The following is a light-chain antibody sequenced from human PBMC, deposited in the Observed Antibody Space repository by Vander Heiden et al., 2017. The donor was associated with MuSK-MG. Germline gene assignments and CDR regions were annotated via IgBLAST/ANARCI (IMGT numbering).Light chain of an antibody. J-gene: IGKJ1*01. CDR3: QQDNNWPRT. V-gene: IGKV3-15*01. CDR1: QSVSSN. Sequence: ILMTPAPAALSVSPGERATLPCRASQSVSSNLAWYQHKPGQAPRLLIHGATTRATGIPGRFSGSGSGTEFTLTISSLQSEDFAVYYFQQDNNWPRTFGQGTKVEIK. CDR2: GAT.